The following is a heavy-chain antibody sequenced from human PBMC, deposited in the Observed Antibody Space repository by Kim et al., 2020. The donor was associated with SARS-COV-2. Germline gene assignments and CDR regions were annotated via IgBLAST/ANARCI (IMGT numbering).Heavy chain of an antibody. V-gene: IGHV1-3*04. Sequence: ASVKVSCKASGYTFTNYAVHWVRQAPGQRLEWMGWINTGNGNTTYSQNFQGRVTITRATSASTAYMELSSLRSEDTAVYYCARGMETPLGSGNYYNLFYFDYWGQGTLVTVPS. J-gene: IGHJ4*02. CDR1: GYTFTNYA. D-gene: IGHD3-10*01. CDR3: ARGMETPLGSGNYYNLFYFDY. CDR2: INTGNGNT.